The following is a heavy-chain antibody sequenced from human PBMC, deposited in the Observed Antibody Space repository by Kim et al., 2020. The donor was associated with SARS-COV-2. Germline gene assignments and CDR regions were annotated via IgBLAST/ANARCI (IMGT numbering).Heavy chain of an antibody. Sequence: SRVTISVDTSKNQFSLKLSSVTAADTAVYYCARVTVARARCYVIICHIDYWGQGTLVTVSS. D-gene: IGHD3-16*01. J-gene: IGHJ4*02. V-gene: IGHV4-30-2*04. CDR3: ARVTVARARCYVIICHIDY.